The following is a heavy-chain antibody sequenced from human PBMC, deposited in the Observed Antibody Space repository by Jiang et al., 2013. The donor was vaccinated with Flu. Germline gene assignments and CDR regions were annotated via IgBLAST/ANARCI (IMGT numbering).Heavy chain of an antibody. V-gene: IGHV3-30*03. J-gene: IGHJ3*02. Sequence: QLVEVWGRRGPAWRSLRLSCAASGFTFSSYGMHWVRQAPGKGLEWVAVISYDGSNKYYADSVKGRFTISRDNSKNTLYLQMNSLRAEDTAVYYCAREYYDYVWGTNDAFDIWGQGTMVTVSS. CDR3: AREYYDYVWGTNDAFDI. CDR2: ISYDGSNK. D-gene: IGHD3-16*01. CDR1: GFTFSSYG.